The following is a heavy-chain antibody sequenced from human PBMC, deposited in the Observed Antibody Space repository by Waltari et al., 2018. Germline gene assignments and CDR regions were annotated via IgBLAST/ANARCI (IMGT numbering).Heavy chain of an antibody. CDR1: GFTFSSYW. V-gene: IGHV3-74*01. Sequence: EVQLVESGGGLVQPGGSLRLSCAASGFTFSSYWMHWVRQAPGKGLVWVSRINSDGSSTSYADSVKGRFTISRDNAKNTLYLQMNSLRAEDTAVYYCAREQQLATYYYYYGMDVWGQGTTVTVSS. CDR3: AREQQLATYYYYYGMDV. D-gene: IGHD6-13*01. CDR2: INSDGSST. J-gene: IGHJ6*02.